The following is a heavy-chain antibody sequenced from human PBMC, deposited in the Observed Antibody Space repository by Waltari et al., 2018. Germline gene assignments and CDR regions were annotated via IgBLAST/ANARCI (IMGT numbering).Heavy chain of an antibody. Sequence: EVQLVESGGGLVKPGGSLRLSCAASGFRFNAYTMNWVRQTPGKGLELVSSIGSSSTYTYYADSVKGRFTISRDNAANSLYLEMNALRPDDTCVYYCASHPEDFYYYMDVWGKGTTVTVSS. CDR1: GFRFNAYT. CDR2: IGSSSTYT. V-gene: IGHV3-21*06. CDR3: ASHPEDFYYYMDV. J-gene: IGHJ6*03.